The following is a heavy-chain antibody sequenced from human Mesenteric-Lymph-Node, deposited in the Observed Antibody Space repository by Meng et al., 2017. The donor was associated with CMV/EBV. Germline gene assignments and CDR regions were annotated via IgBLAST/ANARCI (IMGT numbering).Heavy chain of an antibody. Sequence: GESLKISCAASAFTFSSYSMTWVRQAPGKGLEWVSSISSGSNYIYYADSVKGRFTISRDNAKNSLYLQMNSLRVEDTAVYYCATYVRSGTYPYYFCTMDVWGQGTTVTVSS. V-gene: IGHV3-21*01. CDR3: ATYVRSGTYPYYFCTMDV. CDR1: AFTFSSYS. CDR2: ISSGSNYI. D-gene: IGHD1-26*01. J-gene: IGHJ6*02.